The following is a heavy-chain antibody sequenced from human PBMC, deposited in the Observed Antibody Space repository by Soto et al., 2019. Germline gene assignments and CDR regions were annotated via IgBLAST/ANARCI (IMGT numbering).Heavy chain of an antibody. D-gene: IGHD2-15*01. V-gene: IGHV3-21*04. Sequence: GGSLRLSCAASGFTFSSYSMNWVRQAPGKGLEWVSSISSSSSYIYYADSVKGRFTISRDNAKNSLYLKMNSLRAEDTAVYYCAREYLARKHYSDTNPYYFDYWGQGTLVTVSS. J-gene: IGHJ4*02. CDR3: AREYLARKHYSDTNPYYFDY. CDR1: GFTFSSYS. CDR2: ISSSSSYI.